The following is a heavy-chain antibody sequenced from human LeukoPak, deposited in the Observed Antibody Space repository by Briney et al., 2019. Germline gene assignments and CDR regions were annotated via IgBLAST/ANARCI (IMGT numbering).Heavy chain of an antibody. J-gene: IGHJ4*02. D-gene: IGHD3-3*01. Sequence: SQTLSLTCAVPGGSISSGGYSWSWIRQPPGKGLEWIGYIYHSGSTYYNPSPKSRVTISVDRSKNQFSLKLSSVTAADTAVYYCARSIPTFGVAVPGYHFFDYWGQGTLVTVSS. CDR1: GGSISSGGYS. V-gene: IGHV4-30-2*01. CDR2: IYHSGST. CDR3: ARSIPTFGVAVPGYHFFDY.